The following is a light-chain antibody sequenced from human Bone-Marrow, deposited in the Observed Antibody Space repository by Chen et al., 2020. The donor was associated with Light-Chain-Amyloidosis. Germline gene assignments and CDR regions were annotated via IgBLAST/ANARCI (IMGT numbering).Light chain of an antibody. CDR1: DLPMKY. V-gene: IGLV3-25*03. Sequence: SSELTQPPSVSVSPGPTARITCSGDDLPMKYAYWYQQKPGQAPVLVIHRDTVRPSGISERFSGSSSGTTATLTISGGQAEDEADYHCQSADSSGTYEVIFGGGTKLTVL. CDR2: RDT. J-gene: IGLJ2*01. CDR3: QSADSSGTYEVI.